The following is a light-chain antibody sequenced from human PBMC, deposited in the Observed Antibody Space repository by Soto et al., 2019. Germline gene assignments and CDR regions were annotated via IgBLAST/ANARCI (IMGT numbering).Light chain of an antibody. CDR1: SSDVGSYNL. J-gene: IGLJ2*01. CDR2: EGN. Sequence: QSALTQPASVSGSPGQSITISCTGTSSDVGSYNLVSWYQHHPGKAPKLMIYEGNKRPSGVSNRFSGSKSGNTASLTISGLQAEDEADYYCSSYAGFSTSVVFGGGTKLTVL. CDR3: SSYAGFSTSVV. V-gene: IGLV2-23*01.